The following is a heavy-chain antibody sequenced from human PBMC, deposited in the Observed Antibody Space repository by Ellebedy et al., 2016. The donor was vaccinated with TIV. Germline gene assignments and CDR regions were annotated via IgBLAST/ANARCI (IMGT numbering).Heavy chain of an antibody. V-gene: IGHV3-11*04. J-gene: IGHJ5*02. CDR3: ARSLRYYDWAYMGDP. D-gene: IGHD3-9*01. CDR1: GFTFSDYY. CDR2: ISSGGTTI. Sequence: GESLKISXAASGFTFSDYYMSWVRQAPGKGLEWVSYISSGGTTIYYADSVKGRFTISRDDAKNSLFLEMSGLNVDDTALYYCARSLRYYDWAYMGDPWGQGAQVTVS.